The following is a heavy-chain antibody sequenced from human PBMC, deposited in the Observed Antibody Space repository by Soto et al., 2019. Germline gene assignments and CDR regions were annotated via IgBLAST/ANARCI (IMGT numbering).Heavy chain of an antibody. CDR3: AGDDYCSGGSCSYYYYGMDV. CDR1: GGSVSSGSYY. J-gene: IGHJ6*02. V-gene: IGHV4-61*01. D-gene: IGHD2-15*01. CDR2: IYYSGST. Sequence: QVQLQESGPGLVKPSETLSLTCTVSGGSVSSGSYYWSWIRQPPGKGLEWFGYIYYSGSTNYNPTLKSRVTITVDTAKSQFSLKLSSVTAADAAVYYCAGDDYCSGGSCSYYYYGMDVWGQGTTVTVSS.